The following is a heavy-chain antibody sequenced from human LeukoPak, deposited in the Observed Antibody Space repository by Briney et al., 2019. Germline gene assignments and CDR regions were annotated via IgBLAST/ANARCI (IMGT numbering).Heavy chain of an antibody. J-gene: IGHJ4*02. CDR1: GFTVSSNY. Sequence: GGSLRLSCAASGFTVSSNYMSCVRQAPGKGLEWVSVIYSGGSTYYADSVKGRFTISRDNSKNTLYLQMNSLRAEDTAVYYCATGLGLLWFGGQYYFDYWGQGTLVTVSS. V-gene: IGHV3-53*01. CDR2: IYSGGST. D-gene: IGHD3-10*01. CDR3: ATGLGLLWFGGQYYFDY.